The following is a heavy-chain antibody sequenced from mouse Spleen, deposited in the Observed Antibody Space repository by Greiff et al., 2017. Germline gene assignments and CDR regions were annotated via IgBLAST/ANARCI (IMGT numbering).Heavy chain of an antibody. Sequence: VQLQQSGGELGKGGAGGKLSGKASGGNIKDYYMHWVKQRTEQGREGIGRRYPEEGETKYAPKVQGKATITADTSSNTAYLQLSSLTSEDTAVYYCASIGTVVFDYWGQGTTLTVSS. CDR2: RYPEEGET. J-gene: IGHJ2*01. CDR3: ASIGTVVFDY. CDR1: GGNIKDYY. D-gene: IGHD2-14*01. V-gene: IGHV14-2*01.